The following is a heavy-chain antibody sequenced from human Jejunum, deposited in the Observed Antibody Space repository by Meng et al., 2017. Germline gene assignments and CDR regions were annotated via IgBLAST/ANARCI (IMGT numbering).Heavy chain of an antibody. CDR2: IYHSGST. D-gene: IGHD1-1*01. CDR3: ARVLDTDQIRLYHFDN. CDR1: GFSISSGYY. J-gene: IGHJ4*02. V-gene: IGHV4-38-2*02. Sequence: SETLSLTCSVSGFSISSGYYWGWIRQPPGKGLEWIGNIYHSGSTYQNPSLKNRVSLSVDMSKNQFSLKVGSVTAADTAVYYCARVLDTDQIRLYHFDNWGQGTLVTVSS.